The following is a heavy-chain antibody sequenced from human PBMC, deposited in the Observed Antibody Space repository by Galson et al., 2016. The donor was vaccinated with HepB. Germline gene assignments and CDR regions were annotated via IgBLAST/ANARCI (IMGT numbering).Heavy chain of an antibody. CDR1: GFIFSSYS. D-gene: IGHD4-17*01. J-gene: IGHJ4*02. CDR2: ISSSNITI. Sequence: SLRLSCAASGFIFSSYSMNWVRQAPGKGLEWVSYISSSNITIHYADSVKGRFTISRDNAKKSLYLQMNSLRVEDTAVYYCARDWVHGDYGFDYWGQGTLVTVSS. CDR3: ARDWVHGDYGFDY. V-gene: IGHV3-48*04.